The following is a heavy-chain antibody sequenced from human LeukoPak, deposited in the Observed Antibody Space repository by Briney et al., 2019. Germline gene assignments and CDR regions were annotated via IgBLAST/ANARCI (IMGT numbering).Heavy chain of an antibody. D-gene: IGHD6-13*01. CDR1: GFTFSSYA. J-gene: IGHJ4*02. V-gene: IGHV3-23*01. CDR2: ISGSGDGT. CDR3: ARDRAVGNYFDY. Sequence: GGSLRLSCAASGFTFSSYAMTWVRQAPGKGLEWVSGISGSGDGTFYADSVKGRFTISRDNSKNALYLQMNSLRAEDTAVYYCARDRAVGNYFDYWGQGTLVTVSS.